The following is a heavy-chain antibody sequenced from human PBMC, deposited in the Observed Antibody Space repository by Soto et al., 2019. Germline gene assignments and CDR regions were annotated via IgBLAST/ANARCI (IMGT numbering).Heavy chain of an antibody. Sequence: PSETLSLTCTVSGVSITDYYWSWIRQPPGKGLEWISYLHYIGRPNYNPSLKSRVTISVDTSKSQVSLKLSSVTTADTAIYFCAGQYYGRSASTSFDPWGQGALVTVSS. CDR2: LHYIGRP. V-gene: IGHV4-59*01. CDR3: AGQYYGRSASTSFDP. J-gene: IGHJ5*02. D-gene: IGHD3-10*01. CDR1: GVSITDYY.